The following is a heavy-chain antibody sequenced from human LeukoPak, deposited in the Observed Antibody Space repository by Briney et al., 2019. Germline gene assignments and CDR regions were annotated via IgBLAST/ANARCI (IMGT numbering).Heavy chain of an antibody. CDR3: AKEAEYDSSSWYEPGWFDP. Sequence: GGSLRLSCAASGFTFSSYAMSWVRQAPGKGLEWVSAISGSGGSTYYADSVKGRFTISRDNSKNTLYLQMDSLRVEDTAVYYCAKEAEYDSSSWYEPGWFDPWGQGTLVTVSS. CDR1: GFTFSSYA. D-gene: IGHD6-13*01. J-gene: IGHJ5*02. V-gene: IGHV3-23*01. CDR2: ISGSGGST.